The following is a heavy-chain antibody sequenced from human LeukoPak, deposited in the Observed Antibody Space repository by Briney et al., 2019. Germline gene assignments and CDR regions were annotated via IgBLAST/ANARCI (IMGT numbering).Heavy chain of an antibody. V-gene: IGHV4-59*01. Sequence: SENLSLTCTVSGGSISSYYWSWIRQPPGKGLEWIGYIYYSGSTNYNPSLKSRVTISVDTSKDQFSLKLSSVTAADTAVYYCATSYYDSSIDYWGQGTLVTVSS. CDR1: GGSISSYY. J-gene: IGHJ4*02. CDR2: IYYSGST. D-gene: IGHD3-22*01. CDR3: ATSYYDSSIDY.